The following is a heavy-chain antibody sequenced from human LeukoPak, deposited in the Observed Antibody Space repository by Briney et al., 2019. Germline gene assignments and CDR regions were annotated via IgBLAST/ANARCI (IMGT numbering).Heavy chain of an antibody. V-gene: IGHV4-34*01. CDR2: INHSGST. Sequence: SETLSLTCAVYGGSFSGYYWSWIRQPPGKGLEWIGEINHSGSTNYNPSLKSRVTISVDTSKNQFSLKLSSVTAADTAVYYCARQIRIYDILTGYYSHWFDPWGQGTLVTVSP. CDR3: ARQIRIYDILTGYYSHWFDP. D-gene: IGHD3-9*01. J-gene: IGHJ5*02. CDR1: GGSFSGYY.